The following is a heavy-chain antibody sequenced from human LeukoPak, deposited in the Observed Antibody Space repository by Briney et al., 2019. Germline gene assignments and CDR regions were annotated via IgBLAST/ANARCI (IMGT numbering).Heavy chain of an antibody. J-gene: IGHJ4*02. CDR1: GFTFSSCW. Sequence: LGGSLRLSCAASGFTFSSCWMSWVRQAPGKGLEWVANIKQDGSEKYYVDSVKGRFTISRDNAKNSLYLQMNSLRAEDTAVYYCARAAARDYWGQGTLVTVSS. V-gene: IGHV3-7*03. D-gene: IGHD2-2*01. CDR3: ARAAARDY. CDR2: IKQDGSEK.